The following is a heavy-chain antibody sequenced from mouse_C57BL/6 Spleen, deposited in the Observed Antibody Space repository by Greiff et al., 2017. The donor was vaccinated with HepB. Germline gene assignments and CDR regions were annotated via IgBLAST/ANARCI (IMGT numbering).Heavy chain of an antibody. D-gene: IGHD5-1-1*01. CDR1: GYTFTSYW. J-gene: IGHJ4*01. CDR2: IDPSDSYT. V-gene: IGHV1-50*01. CDR3: ARSDTPYYAMDY. Sequence: VQLQQPGAELVKPGASVKLSCKASGYTFTSYWMQWVKQRPGQGLEWIGEIDPSDSYTNYNQKFKGKATLTVDTSSSTAYMQLSSLTSEDSAVYYCARSDTPYYAMDYWGQGTSVTVSS.